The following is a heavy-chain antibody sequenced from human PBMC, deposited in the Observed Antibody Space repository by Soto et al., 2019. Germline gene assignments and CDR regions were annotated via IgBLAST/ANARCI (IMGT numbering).Heavy chain of an antibody. J-gene: IGHJ6*02. Sequence: GASVKVSCKASGYTFTGYYMHWVRQAPGQGLEWMGWINPNSGGTNYAQKFQGWVTMTRDTSISTAYMELSRLRSDDTAVYYCARVGRGVATHYYYYGMDVWGQAPTVTVSS. V-gene: IGHV1-2*04. CDR3: ARVGRGVATHYYYYGMDV. D-gene: IGHD5-12*01. CDR1: GYTFTGYY. CDR2: INPNSGGT.